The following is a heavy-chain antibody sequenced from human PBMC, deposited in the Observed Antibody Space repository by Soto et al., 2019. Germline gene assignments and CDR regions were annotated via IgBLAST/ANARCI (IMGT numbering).Heavy chain of an antibody. CDR3: ARIAAAGYYFDY. CDR2: ISYDGSNK. V-gene: IGHV3-30-3*01. Sequence: GGSLRLSCAASGFTFSSYAMHWVRQAPGKGLEWVAVISYDGSNKYYADSVKCRFTISRDNSKNTLYLQMNSLRAEDTAVYYCARIAAAGYYFDYWGQGTLVTVSS. CDR1: GFTFSSYA. D-gene: IGHD6-13*01. J-gene: IGHJ4*02.